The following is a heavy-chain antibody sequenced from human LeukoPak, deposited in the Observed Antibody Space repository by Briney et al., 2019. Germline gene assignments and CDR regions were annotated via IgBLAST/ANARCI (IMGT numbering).Heavy chain of an antibody. V-gene: IGHV1-2*06. J-gene: IGHJ4*02. CDR3: ASLLWGYYFDY. Sequence: ASVRVSCKASGYTFTDYYMHWVRQAPGQGPEWMGRINPNSGGTNYAQKFQGRVTMTRDTSITTAYMELSSLRSDDTAVYYCASLLWGYYFDYWGQGTLVTVSS. D-gene: IGHD3-10*01. CDR2: INPNSGGT. CDR1: GYTFTDYY.